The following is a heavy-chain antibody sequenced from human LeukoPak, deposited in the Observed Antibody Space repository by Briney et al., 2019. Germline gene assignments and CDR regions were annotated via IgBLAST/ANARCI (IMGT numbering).Heavy chain of an antibody. CDR3: AKEYRYSSSWYYFDY. CDR2: ISYDGSNK. Sequence: GGSLRLSCAASGLTFSSYGMHWVRQAPGKGLEWVAVISYDGSNKYYADSVKGRFTISRDNSKNTLYLQMNSLRAEDTAVYYCAKEYRYSSSWYYFDYWGQGTLVTVSS. V-gene: IGHV3-30*18. CDR1: GLTFSSYG. D-gene: IGHD6-13*01. J-gene: IGHJ4*02.